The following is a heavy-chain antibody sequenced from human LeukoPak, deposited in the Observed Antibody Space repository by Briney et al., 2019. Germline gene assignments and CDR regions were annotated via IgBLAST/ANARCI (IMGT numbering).Heavy chain of an antibody. CDR2: IKKDGSEK. J-gene: IGHJ4*02. CDR1: GLIFSGSW. V-gene: IGHV3-7*03. CDR3: TTDTWYPAGH. Sequence: GGSLRLSCTASGLIFSGSWMAWIRQAPGKGLEWVAIIKKDGSEKYYVDSMKGRFTISRDNAKNSLFLQMNSLRAEDTAIYYCTTDTWYPAGHWGQGTLVTVSS. D-gene: IGHD2-15*01.